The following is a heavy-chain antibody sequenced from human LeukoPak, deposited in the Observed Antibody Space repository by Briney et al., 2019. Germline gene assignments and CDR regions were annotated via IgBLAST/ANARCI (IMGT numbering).Heavy chain of an antibody. CDR2: ISTTSSTR. Sequence: PGGSLRLSCAASGFTFSDYYMSWIRQAPGRGLEWLSCISTTSSTRYYADSVKGRFTISRDNAKKSLYLQVNSLRAEDTAVYYCAKAYYDDYATAPRDFYYWGQGTLVTVSS. D-gene: IGHD4-17*01. J-gene: IGHJ4*02. V-gene: IGHV3-11*01. CDR1: GFTFSDYY. CDR3: AKAYYDDYATAPRDFYY.